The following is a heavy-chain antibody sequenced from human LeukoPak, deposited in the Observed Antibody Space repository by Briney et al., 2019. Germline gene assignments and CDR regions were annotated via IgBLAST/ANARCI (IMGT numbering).Heavy chain of an antibody. J-gene: IGHJ5*02. CDR2: IYYSGST. Sequence: SETLSLTCTVSGGSFSSYYWSWIRLPPGRGLEWIGYIYYSGSTNYNPSLKSRVTISVDTSKNHFSLKLSSVTAEDTAVYYCAKAGGTYYPDHFDPWGQGTLVTVSS. CDR3: AKAGGTYYPDHFDP. D-gene: IGHD3-10*01. V-gene: IGHV4-59*01. CDR1: GGSFSSYY.